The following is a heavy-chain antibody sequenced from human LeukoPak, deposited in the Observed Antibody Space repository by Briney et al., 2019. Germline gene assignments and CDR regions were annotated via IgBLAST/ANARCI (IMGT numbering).Heavy chain of an antibody. CDR1: GFTFSSYA. CDR2: ISGSGGST. J-gene: IGHJ4*02. CDR3: AKVGPYSSSWYGPPDY. D-gene: IGHD6-13*01. V-gene: IGHV3-23*01. Sequence: GGSPRLSCAASGFTFSSYAMSWVRQAPGEGLEWVSAISGSGGSTYYADSVKGRFTISRDNSKNTLYLQMNSLRAEDTAVYYCAKVGPYSSSWYGPPDYWGQGTLVTVSS.